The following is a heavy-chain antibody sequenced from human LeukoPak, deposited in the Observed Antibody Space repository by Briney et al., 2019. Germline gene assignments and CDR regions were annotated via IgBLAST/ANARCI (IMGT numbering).Heavy chain of an antibody. CDR3: ARQQWLDLRLFDI. Sequence: GESLKISCKGSGYSFTSYWIGWVRQMPGKGLEWMGITHPDDSDTRYSPSLQGQVTISADKSISTAYLQWSSLKASDTAMYYCARQQWLDLRLFDIWGQGTMVTVSS. V-gene: IGHV5-51*01. D-gene: IGHD6-19*01. CDR2: THPDDSDT. CDR1: GYSFTSYW. J-gene: IGHJ3*02.